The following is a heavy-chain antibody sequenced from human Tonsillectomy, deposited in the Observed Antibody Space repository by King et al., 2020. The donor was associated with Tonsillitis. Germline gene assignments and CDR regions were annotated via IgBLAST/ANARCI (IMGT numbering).Heavy chain of an antibody. D-gene: IGHD4-17*01. CDR3: ARGGSGTYGDDAFDI. J-gene: IGHJ3*02. CDR2: IYNSGNT. CDR1: GGSISRYY. Sequence: QLQESGPGLVKTSETLSLTCTVSGGSISRYYWSWIRQTPGKGLEWIGYIYNSGNTNYNPSLKRRVAISGEPSKNQFSLRLTSVSAADTAMYYCARGGSGTYGDDAFDIWGQGTMVTVSS. V-gene: IGHV4-59*01.